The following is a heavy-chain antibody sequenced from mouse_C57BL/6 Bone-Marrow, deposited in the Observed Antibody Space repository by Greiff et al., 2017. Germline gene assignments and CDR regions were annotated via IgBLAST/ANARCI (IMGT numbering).Heavy chain of an antibody. J-gene: IGHJ3*01. CDR3: ARQIYYDYDPLAY. V-gene: IGHV5-6*01. Sequence: EVMLVESGGDLVKPGGSLKLSCAASGFTFSSSGMSWVRQTPDKRLEWVATISSGGSYTYYPDSVKGRFTISRDNAKNTLYLQMSSLKSEDTAMYYCARQIYYDYDPLAYWGQGTLVTVSA. CDR2: ISSGGSYT. D-gene: IGHD2-4*01. CDR1: GFTFSSSG.